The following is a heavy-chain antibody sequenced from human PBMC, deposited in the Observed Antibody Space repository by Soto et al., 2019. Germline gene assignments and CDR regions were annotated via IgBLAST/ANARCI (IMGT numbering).Heavy chain of an antibody. CDR3: ARAAVVAASVGYFDL. D-gene: IGHD2-15*01. V-gene: IGHV3-30-3*01. Sequence: QVQLVESGGGVVQPGRSLRLSCAASGFTFSSYAMHWVRQAPGKGLEWVAVISYDGSNKYYADSVKGRFTISRDNSKNTLDLQMNSLRAEDTAVYYCARAAVVAASVGYFDLWGRGTLVTVSS. CDR2: ISYDGSNK. J-gene: IGHJ2*01. CDR1: GFTFSSYA.